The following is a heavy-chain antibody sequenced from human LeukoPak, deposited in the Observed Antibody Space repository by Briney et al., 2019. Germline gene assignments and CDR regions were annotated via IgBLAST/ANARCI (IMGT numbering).Heavy chain of an antibody. D-gene: IGHD3-10*01. Sequence: QPGRSLRLSCAASGFTFRNHGMHWVRQAPGKGLEWLAVIWYDGSEKYCADSVRGRFTVSRDNSKNALYLQLNSLGAEETAVYYCARDRNFPAYYFDFWGQGALVTVSS. CDR1: GFTFRNHG. V-gene: IGHV3-33*01. CDR2: IWYDGSEK. J-gene: IGHJ4*02. CDR3: ARDRNFPAYYFDF.